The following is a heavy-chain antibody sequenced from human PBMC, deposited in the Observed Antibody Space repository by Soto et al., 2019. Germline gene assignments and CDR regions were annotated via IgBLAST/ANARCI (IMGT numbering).Heavy chain of an antibody. Sequence: GGSLRLSCAASGFTFSSYAMHWVRQAPGKGLEWVAVISYDGSNKYYADSVKGRFTISRDNSKNTLYLQMNSLRAEDTAVYYCARDKSWEPGALDYWGQGTLVTVSS. D-gene: IGHD1-26*01. CDR1: GFTFSSYA. CDR2: ISYDGSNK. CDR3: ARDKSWEPGALDY. V-gene: IGHV3-30-3*01. J-gene: IGHJ4*02.